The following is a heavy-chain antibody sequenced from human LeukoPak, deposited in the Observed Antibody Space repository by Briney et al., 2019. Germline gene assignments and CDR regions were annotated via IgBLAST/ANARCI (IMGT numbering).Heavy chain of an antibody. CDR1: GFTFSSYG. Sequence: TGGSLRLSCAASGFTFSSYGMHWVRQAPGKGLEWVAFIRYDGSNKYYADSVKGRFTISRDNSKNTLYLQMNSLRAEDTAVYYCAKDIVVVVAATYPNLVWGKGTTVTISS. V-gene: IGHV3-30*02. D-gene: IGHD2-15*01. J-gene: IGHJ6*04. CDR3: AKDIVVVVAATYPNLV. CDR2: IRYDGSNK.